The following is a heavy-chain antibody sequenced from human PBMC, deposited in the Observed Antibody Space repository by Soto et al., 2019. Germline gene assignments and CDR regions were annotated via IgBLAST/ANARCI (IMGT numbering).Heavy chain of an antibody. CDR2: IYYTGST. J-gene: IGHJ2*01. CDR3: AIDLGYLGLWYFDL. Sequence: PSETLSLTCTVSGGSISSNYWSWIRQSPGKGLEWLGYIYYTGSTNYNPSLKSRVTISVDTSKSQFSLKLTSVTAADTGVYYCAIDLGYLGLWYFDLWGRGTLVTVSS. D-gene: IGHD5-12*01. V-gene: IGHV4-59*01. CDR1: GGSISSNY.